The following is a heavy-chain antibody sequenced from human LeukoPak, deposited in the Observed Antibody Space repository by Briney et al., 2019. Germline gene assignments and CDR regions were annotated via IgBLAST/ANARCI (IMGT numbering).Heavy chain of an antibody. CDR3: AARRLTVTTEIDY. CDR1: GFTFSSSA. D-gene: IGHD4-17*01. Sequence: GRSLRLSCAASGFTFSSSAMHWVRQAPGKGLDWVAFIHYDGNNKYYADSVKGRFTISRDNSKNTVYLQMNSLRAEDTAVYYCAARRLTVTTEIDYWGQGTLVTVSS. J-gene: IGHJ4*02. V-gene: IGHV3-30*04. CDR2: IHYDGNNK.